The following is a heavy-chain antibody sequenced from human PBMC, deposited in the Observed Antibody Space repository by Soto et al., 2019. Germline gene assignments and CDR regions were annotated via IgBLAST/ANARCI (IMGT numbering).Heavy chain of an antibody. CDR3: ARGRAMVRGATEMMGV. CDR2: INSDGSST. V-gene: IGHV3-74*01. D-gene: IGHD3-10*01. Sequence: EVQLVESGGGLVQPGGSLRLSCAASGFTFSSYWMHWVRQAPGKRLVWVSRINSDGSSTSYADSVKGRFTISRDNAKNTLYLQMNSLRAEDTAVYYCARGRAMVRGATEMMGVWGQGATVTVSS. J-gene: IGHJ6*02. CDR1: GFTFSSYW.